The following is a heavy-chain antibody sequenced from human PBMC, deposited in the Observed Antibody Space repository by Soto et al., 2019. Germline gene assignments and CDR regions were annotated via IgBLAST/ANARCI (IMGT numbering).Heavy chain of an antibody. CDR3: AKEVDILTGYYWDF. CDR2: VSGSISVT. D-gene: IGHD3-9*01. CDR1: GFTFSSYG. Sequence: GGSLKLSCAASGFTFSSYGFSWVWQASVKGLEWVARVSGSISVTYYACSVKCRFTIYRDNTKNTLYLQINCLRAEDAAVHYCAKEVDILTGYYWDFWG. J-gene: IGHJ6*01. V-gene: IGHV3-23*01.